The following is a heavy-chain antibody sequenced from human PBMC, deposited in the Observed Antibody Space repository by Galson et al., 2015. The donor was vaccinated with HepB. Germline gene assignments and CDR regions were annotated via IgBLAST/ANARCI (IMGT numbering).Heavy chain of an antibody. CDR2: ISWNSGSI. V-gene: IGHV3-9*01. J-gene: IGHJ6*02. CDR3: AKDIAAAAGTNYYYYGMDV. CDR1: GFTFDDYA. D-gene: IGHD6-13*01. Sequence: SLRLSCAASGFTFDDYAMHWVRQAPGKGLEWVSGISWNSGSIGYADSVKGRFTISRDNAKNSLYLQMNSLRAEDTALYYCAKDIAAAAGTNYYYYGMDVWGQGTTVTVSS.